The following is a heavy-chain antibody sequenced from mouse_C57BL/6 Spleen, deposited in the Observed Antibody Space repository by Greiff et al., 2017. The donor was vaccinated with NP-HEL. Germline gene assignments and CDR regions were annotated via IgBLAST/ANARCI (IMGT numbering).Heavy chain of an antibody. V-gene: IGHV1-69*01. CDR3: ARFIVTTSRYVDV. Sequence: VQLQQPGAELVMPGASVKLSCKASGYTFTSYWMHWVKQRPGQGLEWIGEIDPSDSYTNYNQKFKGKSTLTVDKSSSTAYMQRSSLTSEDSAVYYCARFIVTTSRYVDVWGTGTTVTVSS. CDR2: IDPSDSYT. D-gene: IGHD2-5*01. CDR1: GYTFTSYW. J-gene: IGHJ1*03.